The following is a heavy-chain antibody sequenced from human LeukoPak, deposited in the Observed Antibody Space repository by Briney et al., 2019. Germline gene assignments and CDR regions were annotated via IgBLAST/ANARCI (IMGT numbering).Heavy chain of an antibody. CDR2: ISSSSSYI. CDR1: GFTFSSYS. V-gene: IGHV3-21*01. J-gene: IGHJ4*02. CDR3: ARVHSSGYHGGYYFDY. Sequence: PGRSLRLSCAASGFTFSSYSMNWVRQAPGKGLEWVSSISSSSSYIYYADSVKGRFTISRDNAKNSLYLQMNSLRAEDTAVYYCARVHSSGYHGGYYFDYWGQGTLVTVSS. D-gene: IGHD3-22*01.